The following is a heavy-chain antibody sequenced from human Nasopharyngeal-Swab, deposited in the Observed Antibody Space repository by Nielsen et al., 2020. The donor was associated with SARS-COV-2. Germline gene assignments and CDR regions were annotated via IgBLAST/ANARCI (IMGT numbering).Heavy chain of an antibody. CDR1: GFTFSSYS. V-gene: IGHV3-21*01. CDR3: ARDDGQWLNPVYYFDY. J-gene: IGHJ4*02. CDR2: ISSSSSYI. D-gene: IGHD6-19*01. Sequence: GESLKISCAASGFTFSSYSMNWVRQAPGKGLEWVSSISSSSSYIYYADSVKGRFTISRDNAKNSLYLQMNSVRAEDTAVYYCARDDGQWLNPVYYFDYWGQGTLVTVSS.